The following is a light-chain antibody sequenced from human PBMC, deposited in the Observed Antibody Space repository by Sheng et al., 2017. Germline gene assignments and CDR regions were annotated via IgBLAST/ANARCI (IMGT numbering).Light chain of an antibody. CDR3: MHTALSSRG. Sequence: DIQMTQSPSSLSASVGDRVTITCRASQSIGVYLNWFQQKPGRAPSHLIYAASNLQVGVPSRFSGSGSGTDFTLKISRVEAGDVGIYYCMHTALSSRGFGQGTKLEI. CDR2: AAS. J-gene: IGKJ2*03. CDR1: QSIGVY. V-gene: IGKV1-39*01.